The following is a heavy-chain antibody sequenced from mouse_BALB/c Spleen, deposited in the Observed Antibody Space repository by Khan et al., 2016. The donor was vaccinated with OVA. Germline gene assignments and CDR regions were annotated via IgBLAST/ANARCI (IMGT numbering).Heavy chain of an antibody. CDR3: ARGPYSYGSKYAMDY. CDR2: INSNGGST. D-gene: IGHD1-1*01. J-gene: IGHJ4*01. V-gene: IGHV5-6-3*01. Sequence: EVELVESGGGLVKPGGSLKLSCAASGFTFSNYGMSWVRQTPDKRLELVATINSNGGSTSYPDTVKGRFTISRDNGQNTLFLQMSGLRSEDTVMYYCARGPYSYGSKYAMDYGGQGTSATVSS. CDR1: GFTFSNYG.